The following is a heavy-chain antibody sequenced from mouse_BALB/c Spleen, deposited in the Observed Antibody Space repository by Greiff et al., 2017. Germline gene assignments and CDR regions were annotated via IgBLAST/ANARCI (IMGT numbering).Heavy chain of an antibody. CDR2: INPGSGGT. V-gene: IGHV1-54*01. CDR1: GYAFTNYL. Sequence: VQLQQSGAELVRPGTSVKVSCKASGYAFTNYLMEWVKQRPGQGLEWIGVINPGSGGTNYNEKFKGKATLTADKSSSTAYMQLSSLTSDDSAVYFCARSDGYYPYWGQGTLVTVSA. D-gene: IGHD2-3*01. J-gene: IGHJ3*01. CDR3: ARSDGYYPY.